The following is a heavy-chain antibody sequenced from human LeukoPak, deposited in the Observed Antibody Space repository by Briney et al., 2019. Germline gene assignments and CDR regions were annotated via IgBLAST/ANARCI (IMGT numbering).Heavy chain of an antibody. Sequence: GASVKVSCKASGYTFIGYYMHWVRQAPGQGLEWMGWINPNSGGTNYAQKFQGRVTMTRDTSISTAYMELSRLRSDDTAVYYCARDRRVYYYDSSGYYSDAFDIWGQGTMVTVSS. V-gene: IGHV1-2*02. CDR3: ARDRRVYYYDSSGYYSDAFDI. CDR2: INPNSGGT. D-gene: IGHD3-22*01. J-gene: IGHJ3*02. CDR1: GYTFIGYY.